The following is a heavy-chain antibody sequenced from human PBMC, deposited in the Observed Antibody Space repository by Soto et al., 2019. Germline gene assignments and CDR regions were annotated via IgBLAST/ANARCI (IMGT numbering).Heavy chain of an antibody. V-gene: IGHV1-69*01. CDR3: ATGVICIVYFTVDS. Sequence: QVQLVQSGAEVKKPGSSVKISCQASGGSFGNSAINWVRQTPGQGLEWLGGFIPVYRTLNYAQKFQGTVTITADESTGTAYMTLSSLASNDTAVYYCATGVICIVYFTVDSWGQGTRVTVSS. D-gene: IGHD3-3*01. CDR1: GGSFGNSA. J-gene: IGHJ4*02. CDR2: FIPVYRTL.